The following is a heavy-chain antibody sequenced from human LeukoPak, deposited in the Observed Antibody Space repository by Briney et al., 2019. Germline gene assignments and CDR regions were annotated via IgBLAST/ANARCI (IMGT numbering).Heavy chain of an antibody. CDR2: ISSSSSYT. J-gene: IGHJ4*02. Sequence: PGGSLRLSCAASGFTFSDYYMSWIRQASGKGLEWVSYISSSSSYTNYADSVKGRFTISRDNAKNSLYLQMNSLRAEDTAVYYCARVSSRWVFHTGLSYFFDYWGQGTLVTVSS. CDR3: ARVSSRWVFHTGLSYFFDY. D-gene: IGHD3-16*02. CDR1: GFTFSDYY. V-gene: IGHV3-11*05.